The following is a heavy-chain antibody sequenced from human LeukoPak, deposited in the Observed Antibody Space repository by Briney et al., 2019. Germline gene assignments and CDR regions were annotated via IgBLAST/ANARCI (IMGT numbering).Heavy chain of an antibody. CDR1: EFIFSGYW. D-gene: IGHD4-17*01. V-gene: IGHV3-7*01. CDR2: IKEDGSEK. J-gene: IGHJ6*03. Sequence: GGSLRLSCEASEFIFSGYWMTWVCQAPGKGLEWVANIKEDGSEKYYVDSVKGRFIISRNNANKSLYLQMNGLRAEDTAVYYCARRSTVTAYDFYYMDVWGKGTTVIVSS. CDR3: ARRSTVTAYDFYYMDV.